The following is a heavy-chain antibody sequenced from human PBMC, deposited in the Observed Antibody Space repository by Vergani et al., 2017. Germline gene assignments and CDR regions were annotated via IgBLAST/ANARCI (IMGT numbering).Heavy chain of an antibody. V-gene: IGHV3-23*01. CDR3: AKGGGSYYAFDI. J-gene: IGHJ3*02. CDR1: GFTFRSYA. D-gene: IGHD1-26*01. CDR2: ISGSGGST. Sequence: EVQLLESGGGLVQPGGSLRLSCAASGFTFRSYAMSWVRQAPGKGLEWVSAISGSGGSTYYAASVKGRFTISRDNSKNTLYLQMNSLRAEDTAVYYCAKGGGSYYAFDIWGQGTMGTVSS.